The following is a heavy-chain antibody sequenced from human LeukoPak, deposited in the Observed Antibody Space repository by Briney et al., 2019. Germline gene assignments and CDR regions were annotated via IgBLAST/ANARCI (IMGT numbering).Heavy chain of an antibody. V-gene: IGHV3-7*01. D-gene: IGHD3-22*01. CDR3: ARWGTYYYDSSGYYGFDY. Sequence: PGGSPRLSCAASGFTFSSYWMSWVRQAPGKGLEWVASIKQDGSEKYYVDSVKGRFTISRDNAKNSVYLQMNSLRAEDTAVYYCARWGTYYYDSSGYYGFDYWGQGTLVTVSS. CDR1: GFTFSSYW. CDR2: IKQDGSEK. J-gene: IGHJ4*02.